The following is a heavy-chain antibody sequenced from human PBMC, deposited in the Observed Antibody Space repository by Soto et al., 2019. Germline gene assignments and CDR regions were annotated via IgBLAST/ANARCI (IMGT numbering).Heavy chain of an antibody. V-gene: IGHV1-18*01. CDR3: ARVGNQWLVVNYFDY. Sequence: GASVTVSCKASGYTFTIYGIIWVRQAPGQGLEWMGWISAYNGNTNYAQKLQGRVTMTTDTSTSTAYMELRSLRSDDTAVYYCARVGNQWLVVNYFDYWGQGTLVTVSS. D-gene: IGHD6-19*01. J-gene: IGHJ4*02. CDR2: ISAYNGNT. CDR1: GYTFTIYG.